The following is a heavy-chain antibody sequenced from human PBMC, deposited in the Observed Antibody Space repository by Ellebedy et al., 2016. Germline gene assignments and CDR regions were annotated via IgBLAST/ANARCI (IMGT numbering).Heavy chain of an antibody. CDR3: AAEPQVKGCLSSSCYVGELDY. D-gene: IGHD2-2*01. V-gene: IGHV3-23*01. CDR1: GFTFSNYG. CDR2: ISGSGGST. J-gene: IGHJ4*02. Sequence: GESLKISXAASGFTFSNYGMHWVRQAPGKGLEWVSGISGSGGSTYSADSVKGRFTPSRDNSKNTAYLQMDSLGAEDTGVYYCAAEPQVKGCLSSSCYVGELDYWGQGEVVTVSS.